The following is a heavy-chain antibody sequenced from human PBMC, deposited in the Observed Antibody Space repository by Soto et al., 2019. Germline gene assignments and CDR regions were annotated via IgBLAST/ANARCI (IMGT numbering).Heavy chain of an antibody. D-gene: IGHD2-2*01. CDR3: ARDRGYCSSTSCPPGSY. CDR1: GFTFSDYY. Sequence: VQLVETGGGLIQPGGSLRLSCAASGFTFSDYYMSWIRQAPGKGLEWVSYISSSGSTIYYADSVKGRFTISRDNAKNSLYLQMNSLRAEDTAVYYCARDRGYCSSTSCPPGSYWGQGTLVTVSS. J-gene: IGHJ4*02. CDR2: ISSSGSTI. V-gene: IGHV3-11*01.